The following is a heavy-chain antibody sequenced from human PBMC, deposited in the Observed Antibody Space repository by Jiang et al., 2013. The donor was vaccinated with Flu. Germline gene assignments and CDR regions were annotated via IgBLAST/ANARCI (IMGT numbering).Heavy chain of an antibody. CDR3: ASKSKNRDWVVFDY. J-gene: IGHJ4*02. V-gene: IGHV4-39*01. CDR1: GDSISSDSYY. D-gene: IGHD2-21*01. CDR2: IFYTGST. Sequence: LLKPSETLSLTCTVSGDSISSDSYYWGWIRQPPGKGLEWIGSIFYTGSTYYNPSLRSRVTISVDTSKNPFSLRLSSVTAADTAVYYCASKSKNRDWVVFDYWGQGTLVTVSS.